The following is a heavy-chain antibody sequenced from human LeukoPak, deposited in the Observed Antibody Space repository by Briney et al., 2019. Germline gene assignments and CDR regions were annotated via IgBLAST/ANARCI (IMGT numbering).Heavy chain of an antibody. V-gene: IGHV3-48*03. CDR3: ARGRGSSGIYYSFDN. D-gene: IGHD3-10*01. J-gene: IGHJ4*02. CDR2: IDFGGTTI. Sequence: GGSLRLSCEASGFTFSSFEMNWVRQAPGKGLEWFSYIDFGGTTIYYGVSVKGRFTTPRHSAKNSMYLQMNSLRAENTAVYYCARGRGSSGIYYSFDNWGQGTLVTVSS. CDR1: GFTFSSFE.